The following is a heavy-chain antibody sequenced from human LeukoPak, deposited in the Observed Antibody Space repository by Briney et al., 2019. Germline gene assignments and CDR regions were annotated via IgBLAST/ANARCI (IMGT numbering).Heavy chain of an antibody. J-gene: IGHJ4*02. CDR1: GFTFSSYW. CDR3: ARDVGARIEGY. D-gene: IGHD2-15*01. CDR2: IYHSGST. Sequence: GSLRLSCAASGFTFSSYWMSWVRQPPGKGLEWIGEIYHSGSTNYNPSLKSRVTISVDKSTNQLSLRLTSVTAADTAVYYCARDVGARIEGYWGQGTLVTVSS. V-gene: IGHV4-4*02.